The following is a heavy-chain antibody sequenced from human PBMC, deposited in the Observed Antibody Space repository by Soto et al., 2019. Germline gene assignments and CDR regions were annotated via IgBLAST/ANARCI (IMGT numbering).Heavy chain of an antibody. D-gene: IGHD1-1*01. Sequence: QVQLQESGPGLVKPSQTLSLTCTVSGGSISSGGYYWSWIRQHPGKGLEWIGYIYYSGSTYYNPSLKSRVTISVDTSKNQFSLKLSSVTAADTAVYYCARDFRAGTYSYYGMDVWGQGTTVTVSS. J-gene: IGHJ6*02. CDR2: IYYSGST. CDR1: GGSISSGGYY. CDR3: ARDFRAGTYSYYGMDV. V-gene: IGHV4-31*03.